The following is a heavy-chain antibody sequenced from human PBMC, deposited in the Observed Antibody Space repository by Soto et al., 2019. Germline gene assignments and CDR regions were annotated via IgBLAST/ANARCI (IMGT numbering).Heavy chain of an antibody. Sequence: GGSLRLSCAASGFTFSRYAMSWVRQAPGRGLEWVSTISGSGDSTYYADSVKGRFTISRDNSKNTLYIEMNSLRAEDTAVYYCAKDVFNDYWGQGTLVTVSS. CDR3: AKDVFNDY. CDR2: ISGSGDST. J-gene: IGHJ4*02. CDR1: GFTFSRYA. V-gene: IGHV3-23*01.